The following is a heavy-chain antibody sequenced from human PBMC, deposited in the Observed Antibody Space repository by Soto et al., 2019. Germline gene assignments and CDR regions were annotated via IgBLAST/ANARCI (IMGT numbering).Heavy chain of an antibody. CDR2: ISGSGGST. CDR1: GFTFSSYA. D-gene: IGHD3-10*01. CDR3: AKPLLLWFGELLPPFDY. J-gene: IGHJ4*02. V-gene: IGHV3-23*01. Sequence: GGSLRLSCAASGFTFSSYAMSWVRQAPGKGLEWVSAISGSGGSTYYADSVKGRFTISRDNSKNTLYLQMNSLRAEDTAVYYCAKPLLLWFGELLPPFDYWGQGTLVTVSS.